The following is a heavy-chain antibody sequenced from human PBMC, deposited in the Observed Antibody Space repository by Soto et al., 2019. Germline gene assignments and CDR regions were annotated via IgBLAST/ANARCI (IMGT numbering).Heavy chain of an antibody. J-gene: IGHJ4*02. D-gene: IGHD2-2*01. CDR3: ARDLVVSGPFDY. CDR1: GYTFTSYG. V-gene: IGHV1-18*01. CDR2: ISGYNGNT. Sequence: QVQLVQSGAEVKKPGASVKVTCKASGYTFTSYGISWVRQAPGQGLEWMGWISGYNGNTHDAQKLQGRVTMTTDSSTSTAYMELRSLRSDDTAVYYCARDLVVSGPFDYWGQGTLVTVSS.